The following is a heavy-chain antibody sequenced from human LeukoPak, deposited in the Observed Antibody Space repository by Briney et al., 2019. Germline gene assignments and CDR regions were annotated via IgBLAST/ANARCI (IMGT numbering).Heavy chain of an antibody. CDR1: GGSISPYY. CDR3: ARRPSSLVAFDI. D-gene: IGHD2-15*01. V-gene: IGHV4-59*08. CDR2: IFYTGNT. Sequence: PSETLSLTCTVSGGSISPYYWSWIRQPPGKGLEWIGYIFYTGNTNYIPSLKSRVTISVDTSNNQFSLRLSSVTAADTAVYYCARRPSSLVAFDIWGQGTVVTVS. J-gene: IGHJ3*02.